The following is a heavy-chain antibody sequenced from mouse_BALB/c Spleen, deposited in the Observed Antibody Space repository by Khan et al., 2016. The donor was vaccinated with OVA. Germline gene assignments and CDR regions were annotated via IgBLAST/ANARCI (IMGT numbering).Heavy chain of an antibody. V-gene: IGHV14-3*02. CDR1: GFNIKDTY. CDR3: VRPTYVPRNFDV. Sequence: EVELVESGAELVKPGASVKLSCTASGFNIKDTYIHWVKQRPKQGLEWIGRINPANGNTEYNPKFQGKATMRADKSSKTAYLQLSSLTSGDTAVYYCVRPTYVPRNFDVWGAGTTVTVSS. CDR2: INPANGNT. J-gene: IGHJ1*01.